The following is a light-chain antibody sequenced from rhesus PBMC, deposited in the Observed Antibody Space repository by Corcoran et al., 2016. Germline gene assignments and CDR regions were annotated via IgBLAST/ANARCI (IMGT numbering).Light chain of an antibody. V-gene: IGKV1-22*01. CDR3: LRYSSSPLT. CDR1: HSISSW. Sequence: DIQMTQSPSSLSASVGDTVTLTCRASHSISSWLDWYQQKPGKAPKLLIYKASSLQSGVPSRFSGSGSGTDLTLTISSLQPEDFATYYCLRYSSSPLTFGGGTKVEIK. CDR2: KAS. J-gene: IGKJ4*01.